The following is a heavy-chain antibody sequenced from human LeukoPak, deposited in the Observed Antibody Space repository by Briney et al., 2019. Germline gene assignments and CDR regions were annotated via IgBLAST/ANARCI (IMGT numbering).Heavy chain of an antibody. CDR3: AATMVRGVHTHFDY. J-gene: IGHJ4*02. V-gene: IGHV4-59*08. D-gene: IGHD3-10*01. CDR2: VYYSGST. Sequence: PSETLSLTCTVSGGSITNYYWSWIRQPPGKGLEWIGYVYYSGSTNYNPSLKSRVTISVDTSKNQFSLKLSSVTAADTAVYYCAATMVRGVHTHFDYWGQGTLDTVSS. CDR1: GGSITNYY.